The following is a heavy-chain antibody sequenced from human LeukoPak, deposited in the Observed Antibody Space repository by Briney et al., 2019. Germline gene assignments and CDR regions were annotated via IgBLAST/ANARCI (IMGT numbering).Heavy chain of an antibody. CDR2: IYSGGNT. D-gene: IGHD1-26*01. J-gene: IGHJ4*02. CDR1: GFTFSNAW. Sequence: GESLRLSCAASGFTFSNAWMNWVRQAPGKGLECVSVIYSGGNTYYADSVKGRLTISRDNSKNTLCLQMNSLRAEDTAVYYCAKDRYRGRQYYFDYWGQGTLVTVSS. CDR3: AKDRYRGRQYYFDY. V-gene: IGHV3-66*01.